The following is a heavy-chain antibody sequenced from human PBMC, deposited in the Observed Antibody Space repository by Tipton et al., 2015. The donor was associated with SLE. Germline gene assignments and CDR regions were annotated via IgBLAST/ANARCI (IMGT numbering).Heavy chain of an antibody. CDR2: VHYTGST. D-gene: IGHD3-22*01. Sequence: TLSLTCTVSGGSISTYYWSWIRQPPGKGLEWIGYVHYTGSTNYNPSIKSRVSISLDTPKNQFSPRLSSVTAADTAVYYCARYPYDSNGNHYYYYFGMDVWGQGTTVTVSS. CDR3: ARYPYDSNGNHYYYYFGMDV. CDR1: GGSISTYY. V-gene: IGHV4-59*12. J-gene: IGHJ6*02.